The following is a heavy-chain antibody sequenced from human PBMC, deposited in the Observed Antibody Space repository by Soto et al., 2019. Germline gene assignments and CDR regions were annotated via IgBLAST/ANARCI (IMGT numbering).Heavy chain of an antibody. CDR2: MNPNSGNT. CDR1: GYTFTSYD. V-gene: IGHV1-8*01. Sequence: ASVKVSCKASGYTFTSYDINWVRQATGQGLEWMGWMNPNSGNTGYAQKFQGRVTMTRNTSISTAYMELSSLRSEDTAAYYCEIGXRGNLYYYYYYMDVWGKGTTVTVSS. CDR3: EIGXRGNLYYYYYYMDV. J-gene: IGHJ6*03.